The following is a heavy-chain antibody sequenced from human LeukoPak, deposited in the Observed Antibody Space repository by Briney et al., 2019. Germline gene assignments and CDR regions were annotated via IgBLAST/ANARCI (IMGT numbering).Heavy chain of an antibody. CDR3: AKDESGYDLWFDY. CDR2: IDGSGGRT. Sequence: SGGSLRLSCAVSRFTFSGYAMAWVRQAPGKGLEWVSTIDGSGGRTHYADSVEGRFTISRDNSKNTLYLQMNSLRAEDTAVYYCAKDESGYDLWFDYWGQGTLVTVSS. CDR1: RFTFSGYA. V-gene: IGHV3-23*01. D-gene: IGHD5-12*01. J-gene: IGHJ4*02.